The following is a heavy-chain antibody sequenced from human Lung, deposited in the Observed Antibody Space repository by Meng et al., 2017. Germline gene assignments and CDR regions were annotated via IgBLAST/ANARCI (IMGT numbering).Heavy chain of an antibody. D-gene: IGHD1-26*01. J-gene: IGHJ3*01. Sequence: GESLKISCAASGFTFSSYTMHWVRQSPGKGLEWVAIISYDGSHKYYADSVLGRFTISRDNSKNTLFLQSSSLRPEDTAVYYCAIDMSGGSYWGNLGDPFDVWGQGTLVTVSS. CDR3: AIDMSGGSYWGNLGDPFDV. CDR2: ISYDGSHK. V-gene: IGHV3-30*03. CDR1: GFTFSSYT.